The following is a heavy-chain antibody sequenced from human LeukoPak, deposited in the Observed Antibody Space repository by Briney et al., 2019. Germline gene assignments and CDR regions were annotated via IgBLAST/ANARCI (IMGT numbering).Heavy chain of an antibody. CDR2: IKQDGSEK. CDR1: RFTFSSYG. CDR3: ARRRLFADY. D-gene: IGHD3-22*01. V-gene: IGHV3-7*01. J-gene: IGHJ4*02. Sequence: PGGSLRLSCAASRFTFSSYGMHWVRQAPGKGLEWVANIKQDGSEKYYVDSVKGRFTISRDNAKNSLYLQMNSLRAEDTAVYYCARRRLFADYWGQGTLVTVSS.